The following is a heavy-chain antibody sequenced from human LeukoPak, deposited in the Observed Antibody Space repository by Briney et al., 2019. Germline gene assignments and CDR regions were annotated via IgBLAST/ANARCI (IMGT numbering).Heavy chain of an antibody. CDR1: GFTFDDYT. D-gene: IGHD1/OR15-1a*01. Sequence: GGFLRLSCAASGFTFDDYTMHWVRQAPGKGLEWVSLISWDGGSTYYADSVKGRFTISRDNSKNSLYLQMNSLRTEDTALYYCAKETRNYGMDVWGQGTTVTVSS. J-gene: IGHJ6*02. CDR3: AKETRNYGMDV. V-gene: IGHV3-43*01. CDR2: ISWDGGST.